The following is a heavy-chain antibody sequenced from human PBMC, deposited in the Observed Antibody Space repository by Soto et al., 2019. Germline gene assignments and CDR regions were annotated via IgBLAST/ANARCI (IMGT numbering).Heavy chain of an antibody. V-gene: IGHV1-18*01. J-gene: IGHJ4*02. Sequence: QLVQSGAEVKKPGASVTVSCKAPGYTFTSYGISWVRQAPGHGLAWMGWISAYKGNTNYAQNLQGRVTMTTDTSTRTAYMELRSLRSDDTAVYYCARESSSSCHDYWGQGTLVTVSS. CDR3: ARESSSSCHDY. CDR2: ISAYKGNT. D-gene: IGHD6-13*01. CDR1: GYTFTSYG.